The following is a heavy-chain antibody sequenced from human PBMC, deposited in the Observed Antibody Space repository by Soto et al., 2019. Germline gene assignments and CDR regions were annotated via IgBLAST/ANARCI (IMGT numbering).Heavy chain of an antibody. CDR1: GFSLSTSGVG. Sequence: SGPTLVNPTQTLALTCTFSGFSLSTSGVGVGWIRQPPGKALEWLALIYWNDDKRYSPSLKSRLTITKDTSKNQVVLTMTNMDPVDTATYYCAHRATTVTTRYFDYWGQGTLVTVSS. D-gene: IGHD4-17*01. J-gene: IGHJ4*02. CDR3: AHRATTVTTRYFDY. CDR2: IYWNDDK. V-gene: IGHV2-5*01.